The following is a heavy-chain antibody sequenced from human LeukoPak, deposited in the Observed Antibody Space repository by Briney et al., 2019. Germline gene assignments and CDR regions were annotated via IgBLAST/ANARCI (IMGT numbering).Heavy chain of an antibody. D-gene: IGHD6-19*01. CDR2: ISYDGSNK. Sequence: PGGSLRLSCAASGFTFSSYAMPWVRQAPGKGLEWVAVISYDGSNKYYADSVKGRFTISRDNSKNTLYLQMNSLRAEDTAVYYCARDLNSGSGWYSDYYYGMDVWGQGTTVTVSS. CDR3: ARDLNSGSGWYSDYYYGMDV. CDR1: GFTFSSYA. J-gene: IGHJ6*02. V-gene: IGHV3-30-3*01.